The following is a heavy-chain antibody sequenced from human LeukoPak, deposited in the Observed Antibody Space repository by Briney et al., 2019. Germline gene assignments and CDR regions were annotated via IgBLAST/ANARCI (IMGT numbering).Heavy chain of an antibody. CDR2: IYYSGST. Sequence: SETLSLTCTVSGGSISSYYWSWIRQPPGKGLEWIGYIYYSGSTNYNPSLKSRVTISVDTSKNQFSLKLSSVTAADTAVYYCARDLQYYGSGMDVWGQGTTVTVSS. CDR3: ARDLQYYGSGMDV. J-gene: IGHJ6*02. CDR1: GGSISSYY. D-gene: IGHD3-10*01. V-gene: IGHV4-59*01.